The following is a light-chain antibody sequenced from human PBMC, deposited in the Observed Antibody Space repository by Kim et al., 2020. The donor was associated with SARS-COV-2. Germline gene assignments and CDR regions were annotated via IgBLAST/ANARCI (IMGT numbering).Light chain of an antibody. Sequence: GQRVTISCSGSTSNIGSNSVNWYQQLPGTAPKLLISSNNQRPSGVPDRFSGSKSGTSASLAISGLQSEDEADYYCAAWDDSLNGPVFGGGTKLTVL. CDR3: AAWDDSLNGPV. CDR1: TSNIGSNS. J-gene: IGLJ3*02. CDR2: SNN. V-gene: IGLV1-44*01.